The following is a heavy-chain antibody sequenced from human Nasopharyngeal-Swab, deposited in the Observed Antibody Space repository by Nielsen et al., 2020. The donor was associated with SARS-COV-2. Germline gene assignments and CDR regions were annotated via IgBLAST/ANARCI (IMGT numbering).Heavy chain of an antibody. D-gene: IGHD6-19*01. CDR3: ARERGSSGLDGFDI. J-gene: IGHJ3*02. V-gene: IGHV3-21*01. CDR1: GFTFSAYR. Sequence: ESLNISCAASGFTFSAYRMNWVRPAPGKGLEWVSSINSLSTYIHYVDLVKGRFTISRDNAKSLLYLQMNSLRAEDTAVYYCARERGSSGLDGFDIWGQGTMVTVSP. CDR2: INSLSTYI.